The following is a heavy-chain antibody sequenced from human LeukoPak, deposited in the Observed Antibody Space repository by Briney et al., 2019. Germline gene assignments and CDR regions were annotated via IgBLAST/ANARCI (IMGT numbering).Heavy chain of an antibody. J-gene: IGHJ4*02. V-gene: IGHV3-33*01. CDR2: IWYDGSNK. CDR3: ARSYCSSTSCYADY. CDR1: GFTLSIYG. D-gene: IGHD2-2*01. Sequence: PGGSLRLSCAASGFTLSIYGMHWARQVPGKGLEWVAVIWYDGSNKYYADSVKGRSTISRDNSKNTLYLQMNILRAEDTAVYYCARSYCSSTSCYADYWGQGTLVTVSS.